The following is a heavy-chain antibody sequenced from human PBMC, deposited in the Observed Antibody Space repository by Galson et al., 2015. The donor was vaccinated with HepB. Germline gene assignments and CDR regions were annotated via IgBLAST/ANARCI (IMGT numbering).Heavy chain of an antibody. CDR1: GYTFTSYD. CDR2: MNPNSGNT. Sequence: SVKVSCKASGYTFTSYDINWVRQATGQGLEWMGWMNPNSGNTGYAQKFQGRVTMTRNTSISTAYMELSSLRSEDTAVYYCARSKVPAAIWRYYHYYYMDVWGKGTTVTISS. V-gene: IGHV1-8*01. CDR3: ARSKVPAAIWRYYHYYYMDV. J-gene: IGHJ6*03. D-gene: IGHD2-2*02.